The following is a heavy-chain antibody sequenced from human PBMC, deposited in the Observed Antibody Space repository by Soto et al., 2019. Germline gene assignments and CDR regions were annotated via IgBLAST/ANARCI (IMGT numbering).Heavy chain of an antibody. CDR3: AKDLPSSGFGDAFDI. V-gene: IGHV3-30*18. Sequence: GGSLRLSCAASGFTFSSYGMHWVRQAPGKGLEWVAVISYDGSNKYYADSVKGRFTISRDNSKNTLYLQMSSLRAEDTAVYYCAKDLPSSGFGDAFDIWGQGTMVTVSS. D-gene: IGHD3-22*01. CDR2: ISYDGSNK. J-gene: IGHJ3*02. CDR1: GFTFSSYG.